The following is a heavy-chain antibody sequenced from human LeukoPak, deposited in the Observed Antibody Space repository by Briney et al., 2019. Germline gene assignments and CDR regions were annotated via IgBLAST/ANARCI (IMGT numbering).Heavy chain of an antibody. CDR2: IYYSGST. J-gene: IGHJ5*02. CDR3: ASVTAMYGTGFDP. D-gene: IGHD5-18*01. V-gene: IGHV4-59*01. Sequence: SETLSLTCTVSGGSISSYYWSWIRQPPGKGLEWIGYIYYSGSTNYNPSLKSRVAISVDTSKNQFSLKLSSVTAADTAVYYCASVTAMYGTGFDPWGQGTLVTVSS. CDR1: GGSISSYY.